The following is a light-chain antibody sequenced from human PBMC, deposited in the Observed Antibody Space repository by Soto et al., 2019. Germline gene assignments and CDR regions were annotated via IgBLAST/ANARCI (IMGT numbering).Light chain of an antibody. Sequence: DIQMTQSPSSLSASVGDGVTITCRASQSISSDLNWYQQKPGKAPKLLIYAASSLQSGVPSRFSGSGSGTDFTRTISSLQPEDFATYYCQQSYTTPRTFGQGTRVEIK. J-gene: IGKJ1*01. CDR3: QQSYTTPRT. CDR2: AAS. V-gene: IGKV1-39*01. CDR1: QSISSD.